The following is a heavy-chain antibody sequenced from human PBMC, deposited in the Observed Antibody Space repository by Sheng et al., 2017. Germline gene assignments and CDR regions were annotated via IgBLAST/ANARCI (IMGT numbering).Heavy chain of an antibody. CDR3: AREGCSGGSCYLSGYYGMDV. V-gene: IGHV4-38-2*02. Sequence: QVQLQESGPGLVKPSETLSLTCAVSGYSISSGYYWGWIRQPPGKGLEWIGSIYHSGSTYYNPSLKSRVTISVDTSKNQFSLKLSSVTAADTAVYYCAREGCSGGSCYLSGYYGMDVWGQGTTVTVSS. CDR2: IYHSGST. CDR1: GYSISSGYY. J-gene: IGHJ6*02. D-gene: IGHD2-15*01.